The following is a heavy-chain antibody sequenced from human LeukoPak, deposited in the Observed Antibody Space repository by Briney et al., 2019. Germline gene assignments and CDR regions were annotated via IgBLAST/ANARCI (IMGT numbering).Heavy chain of an antibody. CDR2: INHSGRT. J-gene: IGHJ4*02. CDR1: GGSFSDYY. V-gene: IGHV4-34*01. D-gene: IGHD1-26*01. CDR3: ARDYASGSYFPFDY. Sequence: SETLSLTCTVYGGSFSDYYWSWIRQPPGKGLEWIGEINHSGRTYYKPSLKSRVTISVDTSKNQFSLKLSSVTAADTAVYYCARDYASGSYFPFDYWGQGTLVTVSS.